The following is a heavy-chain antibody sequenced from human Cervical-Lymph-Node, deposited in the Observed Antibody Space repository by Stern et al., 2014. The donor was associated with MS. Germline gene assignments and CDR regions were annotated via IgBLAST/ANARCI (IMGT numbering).Heavy chain of an antibody. D-gene: IGHD3-3*01. CDR2: ISSSGST. V-gene: IGHV4-61*01. J-gene: IGHJ5*02. Sequence: QLQLQESGPGLVKPSETLSLTCAVSGGSVSSGSYYWSWIRQPPGRGLEWIGYISSSGSTNYTPSLKSRVTISIDTSKNQLSLNLSSVTAADTAVYYCALTIFLGEWFDPWGQGTLVTVSS. CDR1: GGSVSSGSYY. CDR3: ALTIFLGEWFDP.